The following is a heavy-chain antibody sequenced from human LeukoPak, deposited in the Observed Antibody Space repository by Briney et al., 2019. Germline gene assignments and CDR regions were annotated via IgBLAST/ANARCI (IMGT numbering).Heavy chain of an antibody. CDR3: ARDAAIHDSSGYYYLW. CDR2: ITPIFRTA. D-gene: IGHD3-22*01. J-gene: IGHJ4*02. V-gene: IGHV1-69*13. Sequence: VASVKVSCKASGGTFSRNGISWVRQAPGQGLEWMGGITPIFRTANYAQKFQGRVTITADESTSTAYMELTSLRSEDTAIYYCARDAAIHDSSGYYYLWWGQGTPVTVSS. CDR1: GGTFSRNG.